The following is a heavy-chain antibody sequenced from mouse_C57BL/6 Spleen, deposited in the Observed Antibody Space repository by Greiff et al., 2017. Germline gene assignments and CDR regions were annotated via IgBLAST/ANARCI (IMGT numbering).Heavy chain of an antibody. CDR3: ARYDPLYDYDWYFDV. J-gene: IGHJ1*03. CDR2: IYPGDGDT. V-gene: IGHV1-82*01. CDR1: GYAFSSSW. D-gene: IGHD2-4*01. Sequence: VQGVESGPELVKPGASVKISCKASGYAFSSSWMNWVKQRPGKGLEWIGRIYPGDGDTNYNEKFKGKATLTADKSSSTAYMQFSSLTSEDSAIYYCARYDPLYDYDWYFDVWGTGTTVTVSS.